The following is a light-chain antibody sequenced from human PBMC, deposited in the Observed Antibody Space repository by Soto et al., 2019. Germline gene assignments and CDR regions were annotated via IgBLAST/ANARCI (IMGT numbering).Light chain of an antibody. Sequence: EIVMTQSPPTLSVSPGDRVTLSCRASEGVGSNLAWYNQKPGQAPRIVVFGASTRAAGVPPRFSGSGSGSEFTLTIDSMQSEDSGVYYCQRYENWPRTFGQGTKVELK. V-gene: IGKV3-15*01. CDR1: EGVGSN. CDR2: GAS. CDR3: QRYENWPRT. J-gene: IGKJ1*01.